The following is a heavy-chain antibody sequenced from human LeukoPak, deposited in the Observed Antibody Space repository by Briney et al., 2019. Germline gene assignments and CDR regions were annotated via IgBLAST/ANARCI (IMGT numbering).Heavy chain of an antibody. J-gene: IGHJ3*02. CDR1: GFTFSSYS. Sequence: GSLRLSCAASGFTFSSYSMNWVRQAPGKGLEWVSSISSSSSYIYYADSVKGRFTISRDNAKNSLYLQMNSLRAEDTAVYYCARDLGGIVVVPAASAFDIWGQGTMVTVSS. V-gene: IGHV3-21*01. CDR3: ARDLGGIVVVPAASAFDI. CDR2: ISSSSSYI. D-gene: IGHD2-2*01.